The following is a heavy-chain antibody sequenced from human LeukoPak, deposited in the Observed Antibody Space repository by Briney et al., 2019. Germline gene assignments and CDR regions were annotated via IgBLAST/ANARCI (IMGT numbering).Heavy chain of an antibody. CDR3: ARYCGGDCYPLGVGAFDI. CDR2: IYYSGST. Sequence: SETLSLTCTVSGGSISSSSYYWGWISQPPGKGLAGFGSIYYSGSTYYNPSLKSRVTISVGTSKNQFSLKLSSVTAADTAVYYCARYCGGDCYPLGVGAFDIWGQGTMVTVSS. D-gene: IGHD2-21*01. V-gene: IGHV4-39*01. J-gene: IGHJ3*02. CDR1: GGSISSSSYY.